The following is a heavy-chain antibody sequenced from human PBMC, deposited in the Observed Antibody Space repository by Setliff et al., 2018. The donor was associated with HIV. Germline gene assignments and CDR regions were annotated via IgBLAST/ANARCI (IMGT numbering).Heavy chain of an antibody. V-gene: IGHV4-34*01. J-gene: IGHJ4*02. CDR2: IYYSGST. CDR3: ARRDGYSYGFYFDY. Sequence: TLSLTCAVYGGSFNGYYWGWIRQPPGKGLEWIGTIYYSGSTYYNPSLKSRLTISVDTSKNQFSLKLSSVTAADTAVYYCARRDGYSYGFYFDYWGQGTLVTVSS. D-gene: IGHD5-18*01. CDR1: GGSFNGYY.